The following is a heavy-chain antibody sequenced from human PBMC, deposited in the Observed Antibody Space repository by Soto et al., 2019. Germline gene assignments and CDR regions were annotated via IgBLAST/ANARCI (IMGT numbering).Heavy chain of an antibody. CDR1: GFPFSDYY. CDR2: ISSSSSDT. Sequence: QVQLVESGGDLVKPGGSLRLSCAASGFPFSDYYMSWIRQAPGKGLEWVSSISSSSSDTNSAQSVQGRFTISRDNAKNSRHLHMNSLRAADTAVYYCARRRPTGYYNYWGEGTLVTVSA. D-gene: IGHD3-22*01. CDR3: ARRRPTGYYNY. J-gene: IGHJ4*02. V-gene: IGHV3-11*05.